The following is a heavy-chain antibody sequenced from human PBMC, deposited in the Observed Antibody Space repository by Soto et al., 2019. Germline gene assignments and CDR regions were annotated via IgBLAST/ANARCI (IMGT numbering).Heavy chain of an antibody. CDR2: ISYDGSNK. CDR1: GFTFSSYG. J-gene: IGHJ6*02. Sequence: GGSLRLSCAASGFTFSSYGMHWVRQAPGKGLEWVAVISYDGSNKYYADSVKGRFTISRDNSKNTLYLQMNSLRAEDTAVYYCAKDPLGHSHYGSGTMGMDVWGQGTTVTVSS. D-gene: IGHD3-10*01. CDR3: AKDPLGHSHYGSGTMGMDV. V-gene: IGHV3-30*18.